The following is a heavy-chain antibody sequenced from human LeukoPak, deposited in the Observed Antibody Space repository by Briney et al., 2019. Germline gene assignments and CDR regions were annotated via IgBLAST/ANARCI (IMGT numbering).Heavy chain of an antibody. J-gene: IGHJ5*02. D-gene: IGHD6-13*01. CDR2: VTGSGDNT. V-gene: IGHV3-23*01. Sequence: GGSLRLSCAASGFIFSNYALMWVRQAPGKGLEWVSSVTGSGDNTFYADSVKGHFSLSRDNSKNMLYLQMYSLGAEDTAMYYCAKGAATGLVDWFDPWGQGTLVTVSS. CDR3: AKGAATGLVDWFDP. CDR1: GFIFSNYA.